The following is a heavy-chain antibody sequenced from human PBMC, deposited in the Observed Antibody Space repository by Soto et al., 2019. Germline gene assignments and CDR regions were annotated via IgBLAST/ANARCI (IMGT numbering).Heavy chain of an antibody. Sequence: PSETLSLTCAVSGDSITRGDYYWTWIRHSPAKGLEWIGNIYKSETTSYNPALRGRVTISVDTSKNQLSLRLNSLTAADTARYYCARGGVVVTRYEYFIHCGQGIQVTVSS. D-gene: IGHD3-3*01. J-gene: IGHJ1*01. CDR3: ARGGVVVTRYEYFIH. V-gene: IGHV4-31*11. CDR2: IYKSETT. CDR1: GDSITRGDYY.